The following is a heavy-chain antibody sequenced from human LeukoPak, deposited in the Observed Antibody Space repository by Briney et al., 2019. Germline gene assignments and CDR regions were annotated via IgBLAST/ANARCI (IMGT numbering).Heavy chain of an antibody. D-gene: IGHD6-6*01. CDR2: MNPNSGNT. CDR3: ARSVSEYSSSFDY. Sequence: ASVKVSCKASGYTFTSYDINWVRQATGQGLEWMGWMNPNSGNTGYAQKFQGRVTITRNTSISTAYMELSSLRSEDTAVYYCARSVSEYSSSFDYWGQGTLVTVSS. V-gene: IGHV1-8*03. CDR1: GYTFTSYD. J-gene: IGHJ4*02.